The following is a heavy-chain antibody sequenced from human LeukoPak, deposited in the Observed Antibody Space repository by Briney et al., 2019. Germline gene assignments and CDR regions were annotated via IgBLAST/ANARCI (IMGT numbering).Heavy chain of an antibody. V-gene: IGHV4-34*01. CDR3: ARVVVGATRIFDY. CDR2: INHSGST. J-gene: IGHJ4*02. Sequence: SETLSLTCAVYGGSFSGYYWSWIRQPPGKGLEWIGEINHSGSTNYNPSPKSRVTISVDTSKNQFSLKLSSVTAADTAVYYCARVVVGATRIFDYWGQGTLVTVSS. D-gene: IGHD1-26*01. CDR1: GGSFSGYY.